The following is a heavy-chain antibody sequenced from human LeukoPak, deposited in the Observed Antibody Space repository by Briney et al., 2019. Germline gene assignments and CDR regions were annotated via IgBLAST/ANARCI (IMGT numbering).Heavy chain of an antibody. D-gene: IGHD1-14*01. CDR2: TYPDDADT. V-gene: IGHV5-51*01. Sequence: PGESLKISCKGFGYAFSSHWIGLVRQKPGEGLEWMGITYPDDADTRYSPSFQGHVTISADKSISTAYMQWSSLMTSDNAMYYCARQSNLNHIDYWGQGTLVTVSS. CDR3: ARQSNLNHIDY. CDR1: GYAFSSHW. J-gene: IGHJ4*02.